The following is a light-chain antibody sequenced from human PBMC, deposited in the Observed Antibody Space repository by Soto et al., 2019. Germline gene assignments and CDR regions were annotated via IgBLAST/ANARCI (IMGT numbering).Light chain of an antibody. J-gene: IGLJ1*01. V-gene: IGLV2-14*01. CDR3: SSYTSSSTQV. Sequence: QSVLAQPASVSGSPGQSITISCTGTTSDVGRYNYVSWYQQHPGTAPKLMIYEVSNRPSGVSNRFSGSKSGNTASLTISGLQAEDEADYYCSSYTSSSTQVFGTGTK. CDR1: TSDVGRYNY. CDR2: EVS.